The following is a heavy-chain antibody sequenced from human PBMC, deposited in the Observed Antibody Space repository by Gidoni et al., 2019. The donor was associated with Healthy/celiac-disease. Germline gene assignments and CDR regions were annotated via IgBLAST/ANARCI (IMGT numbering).Heavy chain of an antibody. CDR3: ARVWSDSYPPSSDY. V-gene: IGHV1-8*01. CDR2: MNPNSVNT. CDR1: GYTSSSYD. Sequence: QVQLVQSGAEVKKPGASVKASCQASGYTSSSYDINWVRQATGQGLEWMGWMNPNSVNTGYAQKFQGRVTMTRNTSISTAYMELSSLRSEDTAVYYCARVWSDSYPPSSDYWGQGTLVTVSS. J-gene: IGHJ4*02. D-gene: IGHD5-18*01.